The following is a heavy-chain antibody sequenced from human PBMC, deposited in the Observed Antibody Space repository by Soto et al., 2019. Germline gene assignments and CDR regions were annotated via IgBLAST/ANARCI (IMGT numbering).Heavy chain of an antibody. Sequence: SETLSLTCPVSGGSISSGGYSWSWIRQPPGKGLEWIGYIYHSGSTYYNPSLKSRVTISVDRSKNQFSLKLSSVTAADTAVYYCARRSGYDSNWFAPWGQGTLVTVS. CDR3: ARRSGYDSNWFAP. V-gene: IGHV4-30-2*01. CDR2: IYHSGST. CDR1: GGSISSGGYS. J-gene: IGHJ5*02. D-gene: IGHD5-12*01.